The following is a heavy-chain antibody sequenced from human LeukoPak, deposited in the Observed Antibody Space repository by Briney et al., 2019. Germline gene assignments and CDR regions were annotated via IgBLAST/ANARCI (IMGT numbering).Heavy chain of an antibody. CDR2: INPNNGGT. CDR3: ARDRGGGSGTYYILY. CDR1: GYTFTDYY. J-gene: IGHJ4*02. V-gene: IGHV1-2*02. D-gene: IGHD3-10*01. Sequence: ASVKVSCKASGYTFTDYYMHWVRQAPGQGLEWLGWINPNNGGTNYAQKFQGRVTITRDTSISTAYMELSSLRSDDRAVYYCARDRGGGSGTYYILYWGRGSLVSVSS.